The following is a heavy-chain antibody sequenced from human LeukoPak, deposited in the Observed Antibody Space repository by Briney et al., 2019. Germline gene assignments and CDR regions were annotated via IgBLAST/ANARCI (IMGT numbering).Heavy chain of an antibody. CDR2: IYYSGST. D-gene: IGHD1-26*01. Sequence: SETLSLTCTVSGGSISSSSYYWGWIRQPPGKGLEWIGSIYYSGSTYYNPSLKSRVTISVDTSKNQFSLKLSSVAAADTAVYYCARESLDAFDIWGQGTMVTVSS. CDR1: GGSISSSSYY. V-gene: IGHV4-39*07. CDR3: ARESLDAFDI. J-gene: IGHJ3*02.